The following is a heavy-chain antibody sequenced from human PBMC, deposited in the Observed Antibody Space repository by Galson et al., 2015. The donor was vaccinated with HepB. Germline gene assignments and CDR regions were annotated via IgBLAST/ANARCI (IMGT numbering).Heavy chain of an antibody. CDR1: GFTFSSYG. J-gene: IGHJ4*02. Sequence: SLRLSCAASGFTFSSYGMHWVRQAPGKGLEWVAVISYDGSNKYYADSVKGRFTISRDNSKNTLYLQMNSLRAEDTAVYYCARTWTLISSYFDYWGQGTLVTVSS. V-gene: IGHV3-30*03. D-gene: IGHD3-3*02. CDR3: ARTWTLISSYFDY. CDR2: ISYDGSNK.